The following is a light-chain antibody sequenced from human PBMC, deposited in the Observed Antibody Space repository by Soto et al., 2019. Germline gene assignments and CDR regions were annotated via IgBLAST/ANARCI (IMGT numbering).Light chain of an antibody. Sequence: EIVLTQSPATLSLSPGDRATLSCRASQTIVNYLAWYQQKPGQAPRLLLYDASTRATGIPARFSGRGSGTDFTLTISSLEPEDFAVYYCQQRSNWPPTFGQGTRLE. CDR3: QQRSNWPPT. CDR1: QTIVNY. CDR2: DAS. J-gene: IGKJ5*01. V-gene: IGKV3-11*01.